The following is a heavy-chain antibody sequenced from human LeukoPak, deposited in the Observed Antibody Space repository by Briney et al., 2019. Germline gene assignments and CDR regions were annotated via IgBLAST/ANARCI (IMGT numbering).Heavy chain of an antibody. CDR2: VGISSGNT. CDR3: ARDHRYAFDN. V-gene: IGHV3-48*04. Sequence: GGSLRLSCAASGFTFSDYSMNWVRQAPGKGLEWISYVGISSGNTKYADSAKGRFTISGDSAKNSVFLQMNSLRVEDTAVYFCARDHRYAFDNWGQGTLVTVSS. J-gene: IGHJ4*02. D-gene: IGHD5-12*01. CDR1: GFTFSDYS.